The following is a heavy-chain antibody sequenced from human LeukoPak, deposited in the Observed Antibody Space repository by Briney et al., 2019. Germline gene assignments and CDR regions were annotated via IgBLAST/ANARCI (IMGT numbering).Heavy chain of an antibody. CDR1: GYTFTSYY. V-gene: IGHV1-46*01. Sequence: ASVKVSCKASGYTFTSYYMHWVRQAPGQGLEWMGVINPSGGSTSYAQKFQGRVTMTRDTSTSTVYMELSSLRSEDTAVYYRARDGPRGYSYGYNAFDIWGQGTMVTVSS. CDR2: INPSGGST. D-gene: IGHD5-18*01. CDR3: ARDGPRGYSYGYNAFDI. J-gene: IGHJ3*02.